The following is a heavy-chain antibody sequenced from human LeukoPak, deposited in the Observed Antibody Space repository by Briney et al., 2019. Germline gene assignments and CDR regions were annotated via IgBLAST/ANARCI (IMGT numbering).Heavy chain of an antibody. Sequence: EASVKVSCEASGYTFTSYGISWVRQAPGQGLERMGWISAYNGNTNYAQKLQGRVTMTTDTSTSIAYMELRSLRSDDTAVYYCAIGCRSGTMSGCDYWGQGTLVTVSS. CDR1: GYTFTSYG. V-gene: IGHV1-18*01. CDR2: ISAYNGNT. CDR3: AIGCRSGTMSGCDY. D-gene: IGHD1-26*01. J-gene: IGHJ4*02.